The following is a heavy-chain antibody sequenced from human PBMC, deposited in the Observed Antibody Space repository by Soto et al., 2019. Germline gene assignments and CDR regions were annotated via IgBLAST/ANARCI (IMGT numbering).Heavy chain of an antibody. CDR1: GFTFSSYA. V-gene: IGHV3-30*04. J-gene: IGHJ4*02. Sequence: GGSLRLSCAASGFTFSSYAMHWVRQAPGKGLEWVAVISYDGRNKYYADSVKGRFTISRDNSKKTLYLQMNSLRAEDTAVYYCAREIEALDCWGQGTLVTVSS. CDR2: ISYDGRNK. D-gene: IGHD3-22*01. CDR3: AREIEALDC.